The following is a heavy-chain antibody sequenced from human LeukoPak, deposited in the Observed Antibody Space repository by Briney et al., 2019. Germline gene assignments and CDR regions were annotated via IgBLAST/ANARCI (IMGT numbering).Heavy chain of an antibody. CDR2: IWYDGSNK. J-gene: IGHJ4*02. V-gene: IGHV3-33*06. CDR1: GVTFSSYG. D-gene: IGHD4-23*01. CDR3: AKGGDYGGGTYYFDY. Sequence: GGSLRLSCAASGVTFSSYGMHWVRQAPGKGLEWVADIWYDGSNKYYADSVKGRFTISRDNSKNTLYLQMNSLRAEDTAVYYCAKGGDYGGGTYYFDYWGQGTLVTVSS.